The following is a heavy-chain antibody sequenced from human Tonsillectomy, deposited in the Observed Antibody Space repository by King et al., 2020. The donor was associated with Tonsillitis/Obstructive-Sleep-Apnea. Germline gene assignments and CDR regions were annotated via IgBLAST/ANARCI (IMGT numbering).Heavy chain of an antibody. Sequence: VQLVESGGGLVQPGGSLRLSCAASEFTFSYYAMSWVRQAPGKGLEWGSAISGSGGSTYYADYEKGRFTISRDNSKNTLYLQMNSLRAEDTTLYYCAKVGRFDLWGQGALVTVSS. CDR1: EFTFSYYA. V-gene: IGHV3-23*04. J-gene: IGHJ5*02. CDR3: AKVGRFDL. D-gene: IGHD1-26*01. CDR2: ISGSGGST.